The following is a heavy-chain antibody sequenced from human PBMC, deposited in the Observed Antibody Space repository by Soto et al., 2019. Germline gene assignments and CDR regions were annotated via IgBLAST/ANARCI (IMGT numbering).Heavy chain of an antibody. D-gene: IGHD3-10*01. V-gene: IGHV4-38-2*01. J-gene: IGHJ4*02. Sequence: ASETLSLTCAVAGYSISSGYYWGWIRQPPGKGLEWIGSIYHSGSTYYNPSLKSRVTISVDTSKNQFSLKLSSVTAADTAVYYCARAGLLWFGESPFDYWGQGTLVTVS. CDR1: GYSISSGYY. CDR3: ARAGLLWFGESPFDY. CDR2: IYHSGST.